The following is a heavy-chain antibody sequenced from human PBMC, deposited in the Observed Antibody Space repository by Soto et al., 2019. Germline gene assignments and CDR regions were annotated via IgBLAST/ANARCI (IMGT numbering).Heavy chain of an antibody. CDR2: ISGSGVDT. J-gene: IGHJ3*02. CDR1: RFIFRTYA. D-gene: IGHD1-1*01. CDR3: AKRGTAAPQGNIFDI. V-gene: IGHV3-23*01. Sequence: GGSLRLSCVASRFIFRTYAMAWVRPAPVKGLEWVSTISGSGVDTYYADSVKGRFTISRDSSKNTLDLQLNSLRAEDTAVYYCAKRGTAAPQGNIFDIWGQGTMVTVSS.